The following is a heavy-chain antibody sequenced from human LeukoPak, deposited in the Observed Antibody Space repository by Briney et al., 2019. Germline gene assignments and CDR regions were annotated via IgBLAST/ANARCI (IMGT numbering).Heavy chain of an antibody. CDR3: ARDFPGDFWSGYYTFFDY. V-gene: IGHV1-2*02. CDR1: GYTFTVYY. Sequence: ASVTVSFKASGYTFTVYYMHWVRQAPGQGLERMGWINPNSGGTNYAQKFQGRVTMTRDTSISTAYMELSRLRSDDTSVYYCARDFPGDFWSGYYTFFDYWGQGTLVTVSS. CDR2: INPNSGGT. J-gene: IGHJ4*02. D-gene: IGHD3-3*01.